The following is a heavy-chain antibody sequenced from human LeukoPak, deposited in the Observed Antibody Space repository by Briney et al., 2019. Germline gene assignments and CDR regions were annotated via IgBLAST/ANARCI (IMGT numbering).Heavy chain of an antibody. J-gene: IGHJ6*03. Sequence: SVKVSCKASGGTFSSYAISWVRQAPGQGLEWMGGIIPIFGTANYAQKFQGRVTITADESTSTAYMELSSLRSEDTAVYYCARARFGVVDHYYYYMDVWGKGTTVTVSS. CDR3: ARARFGVVDHYYYYMDV. CDR1: GGTFSSYA. D-gene: IGHD3-3*01. V-gene: IGHV1-69*13. CDR2: IIPIFGTA.